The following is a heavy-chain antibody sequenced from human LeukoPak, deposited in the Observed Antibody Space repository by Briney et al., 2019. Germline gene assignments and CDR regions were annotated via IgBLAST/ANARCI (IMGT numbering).Heavy chain of an antibody. CDR1: GGSISSYY. CDR3: ARLGIGVVPSAMLGDYYFDY. V-gene: IGHV4-59*08. D-gene: IGHD2-2*01. Sequence: PSEALSLTCTVSGGSISSYYWSWIRQPPGKGLEWIGYIYDSGSTNYTPSLKSRVTISVDTSKNQFSLKLTSVTAADTAVYYCARLGIGVVPSAMLGDYYFDYWGQGTLVTVSS. CDR2: IYDSGST. J-gene: IGHJ4*02.